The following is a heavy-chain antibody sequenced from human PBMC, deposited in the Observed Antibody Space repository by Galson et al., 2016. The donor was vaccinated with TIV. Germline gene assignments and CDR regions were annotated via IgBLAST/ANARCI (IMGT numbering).Heavy chain of an antibody. J-gene: IGHJ4*02. D-gene: IGHD5-12*01. CDR1: GYSFTNYW. CDR3: ARHGWTVATSSPFDL. CDR2: IYPGDSGT. Sequence: QSGAEVKKPGESLKISCKGSGYSFTNYWVGWVRQMPGKGLEWMGIIYPGDSGTRYSPSFQGQVTISADKSITTAYLQWSSLKASDTAIYYCARHGWTVATSSPFDLGGQGTLVTVSS. V-gene: IGHV5-51*01.